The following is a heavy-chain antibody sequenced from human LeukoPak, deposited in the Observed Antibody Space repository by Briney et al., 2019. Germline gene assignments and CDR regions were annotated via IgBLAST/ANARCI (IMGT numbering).Heavy chain of an antibody. CDR1: GGSISSYY. CDR2: IYYSGST. V-gene: IGHV4-59*01. Sequence: PSETLSLTCTVSGGSISSYYWSWIRQPPGKGLEWIGYIYYSGSTNYNPSLKSRVTISVDTSKNQFSLKLSSVTAADTAVYYCARAQRHYYDSSGYFCWFDPWGQGTLVTVSS. D-gene: IGHD3-22*01. J-gene: IGHJ5*02. CDR3: ARAQRHYYDSSGYFCWFDP.